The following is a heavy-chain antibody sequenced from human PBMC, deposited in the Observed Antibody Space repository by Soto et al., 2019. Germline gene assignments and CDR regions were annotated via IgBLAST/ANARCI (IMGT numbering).Heavy chain of an antibody. J-gene: IGHJ3*02. CDR1: GGSISNYY. CDR2: ISYSGST. Sequence: QVQLQESGPGVVKSSETLSLTCSVSGGSISNYYRSWIRQPPGKGLEWIGYISYSGSTNYNPSLRSRVTISVDTSKNQFSLKLSSVTAADTAVYYCARQGLHYDILTGYPHPGGFADIWGQGTMVTVSS. V-gene: IGHV4-59*08. D-gene: IGHD3-9*01. CDR3: ARQGLHYDILTGYPHPGGFADI.